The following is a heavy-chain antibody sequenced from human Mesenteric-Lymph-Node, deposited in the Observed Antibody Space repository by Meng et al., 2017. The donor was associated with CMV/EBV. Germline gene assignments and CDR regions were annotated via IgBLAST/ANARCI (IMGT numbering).Heavy chain of an antibody. D-gene: IGHD6-13*01. CDR3: TKGVGSWFD. J-gene: IGHJ4*02. CDR1: GFTFSNAW. V-gene: IGHV3-15*01. CDR2: IKSKTDGGTT. Sequence: LSCAASGFTFSNAWMNWVRQAPGKGPGWVGRIKSKTDGGTTDYAAPVKGRFTISREDSSTTLYLQMNSLKTEDTAVYYCTKGVGSWFDWGQGTLVTVSS.